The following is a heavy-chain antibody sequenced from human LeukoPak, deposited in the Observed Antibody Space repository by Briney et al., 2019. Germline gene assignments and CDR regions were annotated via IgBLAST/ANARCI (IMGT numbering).Heavy chain of an antibody. CDR3: AREVGVVPGANHYHYYGMDV. Sequence: GGSLRLSCAASEFTFSSYSMNWVRQAPGKGLEWVSSISNSGSYIYYTDSVKGRFTISRDNDKNSLYKQMSSLRAEDTAVYYCAREVGVVPGANHYHYYGMDVWGQGTTVTVSS. J-gene: IGHJ6*02. V-gene: IGHV3-21*01. D-gene: IGHD4/OR15-4a*01. CDR1: EFTFSSYS. CDR2: ISNSGSYI.